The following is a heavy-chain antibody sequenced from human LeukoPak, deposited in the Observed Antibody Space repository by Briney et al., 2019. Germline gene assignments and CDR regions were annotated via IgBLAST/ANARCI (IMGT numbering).Heavy chain of an antibody. Sequence: PGGSLRLSCAASGFNFYDYALHWVRQVPGKGLQWVSGINWNTDDIGYADSVKGRFTISRDNSKNTLYLQMNSLRAEDTAVYYCARLLSLYYYDSSGWSPIDYWGQGTLVTVSS. J-gene: IGHJ4*02. CDR3: ARLLSLYYYDSSGWSPIDY. V-gene: IGHV3-9*01. CDR2: INWNTDDI. CDR1: GFNFYDYA. D-gene: IGHD3-22*01.